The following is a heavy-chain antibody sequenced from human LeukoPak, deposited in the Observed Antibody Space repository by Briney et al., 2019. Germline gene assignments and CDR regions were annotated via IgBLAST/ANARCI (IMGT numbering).Heavy chain of an antibody. CDR1: GITFDTYW. J-gene: IGHJ4*02. V-gene: IGHV3-7*03. CDR3: AAHSGYASSNFDH. Sequence: GGSLRLSCSCAASGITFDTYWMHWVRQSPGKGLEWVAAIKEDGSEKYYVDSVKGRFTISRDNAKNSLYLQMNSLRAEDTALYHCAAHSGYASSNFDHWGQGALVTVSS. CDR2: IKEDGSEK. D-gene: IGHD5-12*01.